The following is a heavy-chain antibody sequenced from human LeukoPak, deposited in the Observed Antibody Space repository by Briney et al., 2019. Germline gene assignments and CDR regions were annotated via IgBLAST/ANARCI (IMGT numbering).Heavy chain of an antibody. D-gene: IGHD5-18*01. CDR2: INHSGST. Sequence: SETLSLTCAVYGGSFSGYYWSWLRQPPGKGLEWIGEINHSGSTNYNPSLKSRVTISVYTSKNQFSLKLSSVTAADTAVYYCARVRRDTAMAHGYYGMDVWGQGTTVTVSS. V-gene: IGHV4-34*01. CDR3: ARVRRDTAMAHGYYGMDV. CDR1: GGSFSGYY. J-gene: IGHJ6*02.